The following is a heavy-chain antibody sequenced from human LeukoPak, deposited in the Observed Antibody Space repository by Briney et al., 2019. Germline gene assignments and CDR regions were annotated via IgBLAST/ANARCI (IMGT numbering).Heavy chain of an antibody. V-gene: IGHV2-5*02. CDR2: VHRDDDK. CDR1: GFSLSTSAVG. J-gene: IGHJ5*02. Sequence: SGPTLVNPTQTLTLTCTFSGFSLSTSAVGVGWIRQPSGKALEWLALVHRDDDKRYSPSLKSRLTITKDTSRNQVVLTMTNMDPVDTATYYCAHATLVYDSSGYYMGWFDPWGQGTLVTVSS. CDR3: AHATLVYDSSGYYMGWFDP. D-gene: IGHD3-22*01.